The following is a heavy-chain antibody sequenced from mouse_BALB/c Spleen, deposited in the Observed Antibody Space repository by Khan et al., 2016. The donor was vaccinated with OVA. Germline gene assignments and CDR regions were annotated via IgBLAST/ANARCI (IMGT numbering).Heavy chain of an antibody. Sequence: VQLKHSGPELVKPGASVKISCKASDYSFTGYFMNWVMQSHGKSLEWIGRINPHIGETFYNQKFKDKATLTVDESSSTAHMELRSLASEDSAVYYCARIYRSDFDYWGQGTTLTVSS. CDR1: DYSFTGYF. CDR3: ARIYRSDFDY. J-gene: IGHJ2*01. CDR2: INPHIGET. V-gene: IGHV1-20*02. D-gene: IGHD1-1*01.